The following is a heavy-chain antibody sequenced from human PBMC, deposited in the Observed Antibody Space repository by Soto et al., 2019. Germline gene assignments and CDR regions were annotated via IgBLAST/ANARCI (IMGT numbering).Heavy chain of an antibody. Sequence: HVTLKESGPVLVKPTETLTLTCTVSVFSLSNGKVGVSWIRQPQVKSLEWLAHIFSNDEKSYRTSLKSRLTISEDTSKSQVVLTMTNVDPVDTATYYCARILFGRSVAGGYFYMDVWGKWTTVTVSS. V-gene: IGHV2-26*01. J-gene: IGHJ6*03. CDR1: VFSLSNGKVG. CDR3: ARILFGRSVAGGYFYMDV. D-gene: IGHD6-19*01. CDR2: IFSNDEK.